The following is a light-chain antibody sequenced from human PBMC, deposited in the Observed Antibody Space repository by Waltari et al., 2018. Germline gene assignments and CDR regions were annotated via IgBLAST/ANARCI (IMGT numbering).Light chain of an antibody. CDR3: TSQALDGVVL. V-gene: IGLV2-14*03. CDR1: GSAIDDSDF. CDR2: DVT. Sequence: QSALTQPASVSGSPGQSITISCTGIGSAIDDSDFVSWYQRQPGKAPRVIIYDVTNRPSGISHRFSASKSANTASLTISGLQPEDEGDYYCTSQALDGVVLFGGGTQVTV. J-gene: IGLJ3*02.